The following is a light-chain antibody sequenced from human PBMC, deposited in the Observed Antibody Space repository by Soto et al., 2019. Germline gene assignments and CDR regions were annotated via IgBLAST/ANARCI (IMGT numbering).Light chain of an antibody. J-gene: IGKJ5*01. CDR3: LQHNFYPPT. V-gene: IGKV1-17*03. CDR2: GAS. Sequence: DIQMTQSPSAMSASVGDRVTITCRASQGIHKYLAWFQQKPGKVPKRLIYGASNLQSGVPSRFSGSESGTEFTLTISSLQPEDFATYYCLQHNFYPPTFGQGTRLE. CDR1: QGIHKY.